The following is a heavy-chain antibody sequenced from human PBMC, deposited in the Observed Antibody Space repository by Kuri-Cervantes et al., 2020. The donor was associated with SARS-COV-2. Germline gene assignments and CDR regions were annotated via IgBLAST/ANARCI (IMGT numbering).Heavy chain of an antibody. CDR2: LWEDGSNE. D-gene: IGHD2-8*01. Sequence: GESLKISCAASGFTFSTFGMHWVRQAPGKGPEWVAGLWEDGSNEKYADSVKGRFSISRDNSKKMLYLQMNSLRDEDTAVYYCARAVYNLGFFDFWGQGTLVTVSS. V-gene: IGHV3-33*08. J-gene: IGHJ4*02. CDR1: GFTFSTFG. CDR3: ARAVYNLGFFDF.